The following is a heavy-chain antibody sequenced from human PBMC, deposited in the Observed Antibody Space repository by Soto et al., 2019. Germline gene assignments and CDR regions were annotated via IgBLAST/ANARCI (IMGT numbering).Heavy chain of an antibody. CDR1: GDSISSPNW. Sequence: QVQLQESGPGLVKPSETLSLTCAVSGDSISSPNWWSWYRQSPGKGLELIGEMFASVSSNYNPSLDCRVTIALATSKNHFSLNLPSLTAADTAIYYCSSEGFEHRPDYCGQGIPFAVSS. J-gene: IGHJ4*02. V-gene: IGHV4-4*02. CDR2: MFASVSS. CDR3: SSEGFEHRPDY.